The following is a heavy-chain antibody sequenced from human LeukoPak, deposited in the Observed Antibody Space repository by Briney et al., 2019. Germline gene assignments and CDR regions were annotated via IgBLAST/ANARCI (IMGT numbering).Heavy chain of an antibody. CDR3: AKDPTPFSSGWYLDY. V-gene: IGHV3-30*02. Sequence: GGSLILSCAASGFTFSSYGMHWVRQAPGKGLEWVAFIRYDGSNKYYADSVKGRFTISRDNSKNTLYLQMSSLRAEDTAVYYCAKDPTPFSSGWYLDYWGQGTLVTVSS. D-gene: IGHD6-19*01. J-gene: IGHJ4*02. CDR1: GFTFSSYG. CDR2: IRYDGSNK.